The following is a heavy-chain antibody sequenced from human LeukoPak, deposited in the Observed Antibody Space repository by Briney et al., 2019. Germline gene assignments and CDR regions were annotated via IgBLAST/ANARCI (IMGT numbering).Heavy chain of an antibody. Sequence: GGSLRLSRTVSGFTFNNYAMAWVRQAPGKGLEWVPGLSGSGGITNYANSVKGRFSISRDNSKNTMSLQMNSLGVEDTALYFCAKASGDYLGPHRALDIWGQGTQVTVS. CDR2: LSGSGGIT. D-gene: IGHD4-11*01. J-gene: IGHJ3*02. CDR1: GFTFNNYA. CDR3: AKASGDYLGPHRALDI. V-gene: IGHV3-23*01.